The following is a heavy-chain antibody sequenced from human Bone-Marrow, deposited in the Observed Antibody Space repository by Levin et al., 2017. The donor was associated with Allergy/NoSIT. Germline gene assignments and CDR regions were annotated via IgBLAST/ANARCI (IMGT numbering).Heavy chain of an antibody. CDR3: TRALRY. CDR2: IRSASGTSI. Sequence: GESLKISCAASGFIFSSSEMNWVRQAPGKGLEWVSYIRSASGTSIYYADSVRGRFTISRDNARNLLYLEMNNLRAEDTGVYYCTRALRYWGQGTLVTVSS. CDR1: GFIFSSSE. J-gene: IGHJ4*02. V-gene: IGHV3-48*03.